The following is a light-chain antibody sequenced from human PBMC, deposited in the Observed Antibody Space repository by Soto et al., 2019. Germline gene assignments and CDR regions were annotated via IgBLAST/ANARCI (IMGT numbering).Light chain of an antibody. V-gene: IGKV3-11*01. CDR1: LSVRMY. J-gene: IGKJ5*01. CDR2: DAS. Sequence: ETVSTQSPATLSLSPVEIATLCCIASLSVRMYLAWYQQKPGQAPRLLIYDASTRATGIPARFSGSGSETDFTLTITSLEPEDFAVYYCQQRNNWPPINCGQGTRREIK. CDR3: QQRNNWPPIN.